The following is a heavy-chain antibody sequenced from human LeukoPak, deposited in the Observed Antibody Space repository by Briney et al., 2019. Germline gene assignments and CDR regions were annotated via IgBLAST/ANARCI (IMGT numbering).Heavy chain of an antibody. J-gene: IGHJ4*02. D-gene: IGHD1-1*01. V-gene: IGHV4-39*01. CDR2: IYSSGNT. CDR1: GDSISSGRNY. Sequence: TPSETLSLICSVSGDSISSGRNYWGWIRQSPGKGLEWIASIYSSGNTHSNPSLKSRVSISVDTSKNQVSLKLYSVTASDAAIYYCARHLSGTTMSHYFDFWGQGTLVTVSS. CDR3: ARHLSGTTMSHYFDF.